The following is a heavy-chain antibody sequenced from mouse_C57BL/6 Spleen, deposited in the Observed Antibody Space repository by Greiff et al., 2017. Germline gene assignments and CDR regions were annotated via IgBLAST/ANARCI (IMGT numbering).Heavy chain of an antibody. CDR3: TTTGGLAY. Sequence: VQLQQSGAELVRPGASVKLSCTASGFNIKDDYMHWVKQRPEQGLEWIGWIDPENGDTEYASKFQGKATITADTSSNTAYLQLSSLTSEDTAVYYCTTTGGLAYWGQGTLVTVSA. V-gene: IGHV14-4*01. CDR2: IDPENGDT. J-gene: IGHJ3*01. D-gene: IGHD3-2*02. CDR1: GFNIKDDY.